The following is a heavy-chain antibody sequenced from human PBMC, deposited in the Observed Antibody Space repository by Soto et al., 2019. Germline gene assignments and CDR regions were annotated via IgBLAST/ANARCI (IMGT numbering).Heavy chain of an antibody. Sequence: QVQLVQSGGGVVQPGRSLRLSCAASGFNFTSYGMHWIRQAPGKGLEWVALISSDGTDTYYADSVKGRFTISRDNSKNTLYLQMSSLRAEDTAVYYCAKDRRDGYNWSDYWGQGTLVAVSS. CDR1: GFNFTSYG. V-gene: IGHV3-30*18. CDR3: AKDRRDGYNWSDY. J-gene: IGHJ4*02. D-gene: IGHD5-12*01. CDR2: ISSDGTDT.